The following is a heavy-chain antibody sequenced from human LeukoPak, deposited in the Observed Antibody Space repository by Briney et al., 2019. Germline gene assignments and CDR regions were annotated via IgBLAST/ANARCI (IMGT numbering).Heavy chain of an antibody. Sequence: ASVKVSCKASEYTFTGYYMHWVRQAPGQGLEWMGWTNPNSGGTNYAQKFQGRVTMTRDTSISTAYMELSRLRSDDTAVYYCARTRYCSGGSCYSDSYYYMDVWGKGTTVTVSS. D-gene: IGHD2-15*01. V-gene: IGHV1-2*02. CDR1: EYTFTGYY. CDR3: ARTRYCSGGSCYSDSYYYMDV. CDR2: TNPNSGGT. J-gene: IGHJ6*03.